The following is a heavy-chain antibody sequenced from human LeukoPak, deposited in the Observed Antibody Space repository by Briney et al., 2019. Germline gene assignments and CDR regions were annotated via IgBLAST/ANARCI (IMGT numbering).Heavy chain of an antibody. D-gene: IGHD3-16*01. V-gene: IGHV4-4*07. Sequence: PSETLSLTCTGSGGSISSYYWSWIRQPAGKGLEWIGLMYTSGSTNYNPSLKSRVTMSLDTSKNQFSLKLSSVTAADTAVYYCARVGDYALKDWGQGTLVTVSS. CDR2: MYTSGST. J-gene: IGHJ4*02. CDR1: GGSISSYY. CDR3: ARVGDYALKD.